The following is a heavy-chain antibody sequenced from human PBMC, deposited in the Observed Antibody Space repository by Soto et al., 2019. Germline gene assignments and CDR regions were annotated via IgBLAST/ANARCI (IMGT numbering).Heavy chain of an antibody. CDR2: INAGNGNT. J-gene: IGHJ3*02. CDR3: ASEDCGGYGYPQDSFDI. V-gene: IGHV1-3*01. D-gene: IGHD2-21*02. Sequence: QRLEWMGWINAGNGNTKYSQKFQGRVTITRDTSASTAYMELSSLRSEDTAVYYCASEDCGGYGYPQDSFDIWRQGTMVTV.